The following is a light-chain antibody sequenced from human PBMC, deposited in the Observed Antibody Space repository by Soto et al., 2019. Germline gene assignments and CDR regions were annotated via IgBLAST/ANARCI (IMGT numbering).Light chain of an antibody. CDR1: QTVGNNY. Sequence: EIVLTQSPGTLSLSPGERATISCRASQTVGNNYLDWYQQKPGQAPRLLIYGASSRATVIPDRFSGSGSGTDFTLTISRLEPEEFAVYYCRQSATSPRTFGQGTKVEIK. CDR2: GAS. V-gene: IGKV3-20*01. J-gene: IGKJ1*01. CDR3: RQSATSPRT.